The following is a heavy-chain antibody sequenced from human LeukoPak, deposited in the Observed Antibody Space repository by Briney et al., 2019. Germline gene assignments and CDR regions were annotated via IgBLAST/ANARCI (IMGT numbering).Heavy chain of an antibody. J-gene: IGHJ4*02. Sequence: ASVKVSYKASGYTFTSYYMHWVRQAPGQGLEWMGIINPSGGSTTYAQKFQGRVTLTRDTSTGTVYMDLSSLRSEDTAVYYCARRDDSRYYFDYWGQGTLVTVSS. CDR2: INPSGGST. CDR1: GYTFTSYY. D-gene: IGHD3-22*01. CDR3: ARRDDSRYYFDY. V-gene: IGHV1-46*01.